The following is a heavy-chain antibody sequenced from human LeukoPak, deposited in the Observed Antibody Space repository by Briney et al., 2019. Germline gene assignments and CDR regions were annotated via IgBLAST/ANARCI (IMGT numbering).Heavy chain of an antibody. D-gene: IGHD4-23*01. Sequence: GGSLRLSCAASGFTFSSYEMHWVRQAPGKGLEWVSYISSSGSTIYYADTVKGRFTISRDNAKNSLYLQMNSLRAEDTAVYYCARDYGGSSPFDYWGQGTLVTVSS. V-gene: IGHV3-48*03. CDR3: ARDYGGSSPFDY. J-gene: IGHJ4*02. CDR2: ISSSGSTI. CDR1: GFTFSSYE.